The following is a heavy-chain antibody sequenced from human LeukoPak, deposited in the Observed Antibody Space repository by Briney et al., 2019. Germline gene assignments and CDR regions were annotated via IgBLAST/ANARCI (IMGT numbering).Heavy chain of an antibody. J-gene: IGHJ4*02. Sequence: GESLKISCKGSGYRFSSYWIGWVRQMPGKGLEWMGIIYPGDSDTRYSPSFQSRVTISADKSISTAYLQWSSLKASDTAMYYCARPRTHDSSAYYHYWGQGTLVTVSS. V-gene: IGHV5-51*01. D-gene: IGHD3-22*01. CDR1: GYRFSSYW. CDR2: IYPGDSDT. CDR3: ARPRTHDSSAYYHY.